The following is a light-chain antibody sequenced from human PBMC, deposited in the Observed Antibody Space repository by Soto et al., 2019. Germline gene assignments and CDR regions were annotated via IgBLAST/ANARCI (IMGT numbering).Light chain of an antibody. Sequence: QSALTQPASVSGSPGQSIAISCSGTSSDVGGYNCVSWYQQHPGKAPKLMIYDVSNRPSGVSDLFSGSKSGNTASLTISGFQAEDEAEYYCSSCTSSGTFLFGTGTKLTVL. J-gene: IGLJ1*01. V-gene: IGLV2-14*01. CDR3: SSCTSSGTFL. CDR2: DVS. CDR1: SSDVGGYNC.